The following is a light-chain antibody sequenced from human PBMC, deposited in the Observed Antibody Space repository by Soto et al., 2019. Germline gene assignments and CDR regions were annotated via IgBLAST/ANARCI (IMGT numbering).Light chain of an antibody. CDR3: QQYGSSPWT. V-gene: IGKV3-20*01. J-gene: IGKJ1*01. CDR2: GAS. CDR1: QTIRSNY. Sequence: ETVLTQSPGTLSLSPGERATLSCRASQTIRSNYLAWYRQTPGQAPRLLIYGASNRATGIADRFSGSGSGTDXTLIISRLEPEDFALYYCQQYGSSPWTFGQGTKVEIK.